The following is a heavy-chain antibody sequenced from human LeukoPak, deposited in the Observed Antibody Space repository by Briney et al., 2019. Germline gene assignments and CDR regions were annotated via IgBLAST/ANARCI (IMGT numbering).Heavy chain of an antibody. V-gene: IGHV1-46*01. Sequence: ASVKVSCKASGYTFTSYYMHWMRQAPGQGLEWMGIINPSGGSTSYAQKFQGRVTMTRDMSTSTVYMELSSLRSEDTAVYYYARETLKIQHDAFDIWGQGTMVTVSS. CDR1: GYTFTSYY. CDR3: ARETLKIQHDAFDI. D-gene: IGHD2-2*01. J-gene: IGHJ3*02. CDR2: INPSGGST.